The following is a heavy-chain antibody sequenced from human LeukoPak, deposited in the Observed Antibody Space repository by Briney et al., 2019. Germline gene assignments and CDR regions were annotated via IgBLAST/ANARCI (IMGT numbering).Heavy chain of an antibody. D-gene: IGHD6-6*01. V-gene: IGHV4-4*07. CDR2: IHTSGNT. J-gene: IGHJ4*02. Sequence: DPSETLSLTCTVSGGSITSFYWSWIRQPAWKGLEWIGRIHTSGNTDYNPSLKSRVTMSIDTSKNQFSLNLRSVTAADTAVYFCAREGSMTSRPFVSNDYWGQGTLVTVSS. CDR1: GGSITSFY. CDR3: AREGSMTSRPFVSNDY.